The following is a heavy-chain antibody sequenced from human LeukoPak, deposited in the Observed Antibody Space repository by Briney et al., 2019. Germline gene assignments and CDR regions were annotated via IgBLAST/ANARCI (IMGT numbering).Heavy chain of an antibody. CDR2: INHSGST. Sequence: PSETLSLTCAVYGGSFSGYYWSWIRQPPGKGLEWIGEINHSGSTNYNPSLKSRVTISVDTSKNQSSLKLSSVTAADTAVYYCARGSGWFDPWGQGTLVTVSS. J-gene: IGHJ5*02. V-gene: IGHV4-34*01. D-gene: IGHD3-10*01. CDR3: ARGSGWFDP. CDR1: GGSFSGYY.